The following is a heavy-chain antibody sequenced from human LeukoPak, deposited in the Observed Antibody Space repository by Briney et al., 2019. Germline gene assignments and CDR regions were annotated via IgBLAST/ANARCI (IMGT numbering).Heavy chain of an antibody. V-gene: IGHV4-59*08. CDR1: GGSISSYY. Sequence: SETLSLTCTVSGGSISSYYWSWIRQPPGKGLEWIGYIYYSGSTNYNPSLKSRVTISVDTSKNQFSLKLSSVTAADTAVYYCARQTTSLINDYGDYVPNAFDIWGQGTMVTVSS. CDR2: IYYSGST. CDR3: ARQTTSLINDYGDYVPNAFDI. D-gene: IGHD4-17*01. J-gene: IGHJ3*02.